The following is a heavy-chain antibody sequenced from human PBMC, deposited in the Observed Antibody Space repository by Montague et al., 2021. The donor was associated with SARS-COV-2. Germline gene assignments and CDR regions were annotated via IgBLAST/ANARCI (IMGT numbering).Heavy chain of an antibody. V-gene: IGHV3-30*04. CDR2: ISHAGINK. Sequence: SLRLSCAASGFTFSGYAMHWVRQAPGKGLEWVAVISHAGINKFYADSVKGRFTISRDNSKNTLYLQMNSLSAEDTAVYYCARDPDDDSQGAFDIWGQGTMVTVSS. J-gene: IGHJ3*02. CDR1: GFTFSGYA. CDR3: ARDPDDDSQGAFDI. D-gene: IGHD3-22*01.